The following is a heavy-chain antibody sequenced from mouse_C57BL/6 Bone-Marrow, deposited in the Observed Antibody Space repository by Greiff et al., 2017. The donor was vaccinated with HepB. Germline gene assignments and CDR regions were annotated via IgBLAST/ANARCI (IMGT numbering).Heavy chain of an antibody. CDR2: INPGSGGT. Sequence: QVQLQQSGAELVRPGTSVKVSCKASGYAFTNYLIEWVKQRPGQGLEWIGVINPGSGGTNYNEKFKGKATLTADKSSSTAYMQLSSLTSEDSAVYFCARSYYGSSYDFDYWGQGTTLTVSS. V-gene: IGHV1-54*01. CDR1: GYAFTNYL. CDR3: ARSYYGSSYDFDY. D-gene: IGHD1-1*01. J-gene: IGHJ2*01.